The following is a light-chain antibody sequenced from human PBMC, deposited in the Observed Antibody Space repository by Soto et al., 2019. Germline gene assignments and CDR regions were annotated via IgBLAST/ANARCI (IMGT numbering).Light chain of an antibody. CDR1: QSVSSSY. CDR2: GAS. J-gene: IGKJ1*01. Sequence: EIVLTQSPGTLSLSPGERATLSCRASQSVSSSYLAWYQQKPGQAPRLLLYGASSRATGIPDRFSGSGSGPDSTLTISILEAEVFAVYYCQQYGSSPTFCQGAKVDSK. V-gene: IGKV3-20*01. CDR3: QQYGSSPT.